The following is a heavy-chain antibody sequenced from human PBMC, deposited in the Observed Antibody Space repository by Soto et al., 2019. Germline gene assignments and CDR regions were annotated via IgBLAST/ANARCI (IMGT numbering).Heavy chain of an antibody. CDR1: GYTFTSYG. J-gene: IGHJ6*02. CDR3: ARYCSGGSCYSAEGTYYYGMDV. D-gene: IGHD2-15*01. Sequence: ASVKVSCKASGYTFTSYGISWVRQAPGQGLEWMGWISAYNGNTNYAQKLQGRVTMTTDTSTSTAYMELRSLRSDDTAVYYCARYCSGGSCYSAEGTYYYGMDVWGQGTTVTVSS. CDR2: ISAYNGNT. V-gene: IGHV1-18*01.